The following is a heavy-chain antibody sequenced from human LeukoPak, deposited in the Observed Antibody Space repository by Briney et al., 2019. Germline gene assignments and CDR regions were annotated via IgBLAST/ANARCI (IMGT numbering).Heavy chain of an antibody. CDR2: IYYSGST. V-gene: IGHV4-59*11. CDR3: ARAGWLQPIDY. J-gene: IGHJ4*02. D-gene: IGHD5-24*01. Sequence: SETLSLTCTVSGGSISSHYWSWIRQPPGKGLEWIGYIYYSGSTNYNPSLKSRITISVDTSKNQFSLKLSSVTAADTAVYYCARAGWLQPIDYWGQGTLVTVSS. CDR1: GGSISSHY.